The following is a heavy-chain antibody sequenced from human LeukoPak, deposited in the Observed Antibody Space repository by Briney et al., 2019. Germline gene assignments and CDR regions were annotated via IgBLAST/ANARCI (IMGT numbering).Heavy chain of an antibody. CDR3: AKDNSGYDYYFDY. CDR1: GFTFSNYA. CDR2: INGRGGST. J-gene: IGHJ4*02. V-gene: IGHV3-23*01. Sequence: GGSLRLSCEASGFTFSNYAMSWVRQAPGKGLEWVSSINGRGGSTYYADSVKGRFTISRDNSKNTLYLQMNSLRAEDTAVYYCAKDNSGYDYYFDYWGQGTLVTVSS. D-gene: IGHD5-12*01.